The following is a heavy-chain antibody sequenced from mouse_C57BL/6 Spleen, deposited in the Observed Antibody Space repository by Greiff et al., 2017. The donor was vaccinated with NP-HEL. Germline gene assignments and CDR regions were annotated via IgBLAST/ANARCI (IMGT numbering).Heavy chain of an antibody. J-gene: IGHJ2*01. CDR3: ARVGYYDFDY. V-gene: IGHV5-16*01. CDR1: GFTFSDYY. D-gene: IGHD2-3*01. Sequence: EVKLMESEGGLVQPGSSMKLSCTASGFTFSDYYMAWVRQVPEKGLEWVANINYDGSSTYYLDSLKSRFIISRDNAKNILYLQMSSLKSEDTATYYCARVGYYDFDYWGQGTTLTVSS. CDR2: INYDGSST.